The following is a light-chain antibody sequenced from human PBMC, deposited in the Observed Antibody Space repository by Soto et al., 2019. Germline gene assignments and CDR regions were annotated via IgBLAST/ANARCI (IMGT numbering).Light chain of an antibody. J-gene: IGLJ1*01. CDR1: SYNIGAGYD. V-gene: IGLV1-40*01. CDR2: GNS. CDR3: QSYDSSLSGSKV. Sequence: QSMLTQPPSVSGAPGQRVTISCTGSSYNIGAGYDVHWYQQLPGTAPKLLIYGNSNRPSGVPDRFSGSKSGTSASLAITGLQAEDEADYYCQSYDSSLSGSKVFGTGTKLTVL.